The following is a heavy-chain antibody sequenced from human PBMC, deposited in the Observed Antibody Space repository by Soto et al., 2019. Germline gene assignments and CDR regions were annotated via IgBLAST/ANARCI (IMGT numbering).Heavy chain of an antibody. V-gene: IGHV3-64*01. CDR1: GFTFSSYA. CDR3: ARVSHLGAAAGTVSYYYYGMDV. CDR2: ISSNAGST. Sequence: GGSLRLSCAASGFTFSSYAMHWVRQAPGKGLEYVSAISSNAGSTYYANSVKGRFTISRDNSKNTLYLQMGSLRAEDMAVYYCARVSHLGAAAGTVSYYYYGMDVWGQGTTVTAP. D-gene: IGHD6-13*01. J-gene: IGHJ6*02.